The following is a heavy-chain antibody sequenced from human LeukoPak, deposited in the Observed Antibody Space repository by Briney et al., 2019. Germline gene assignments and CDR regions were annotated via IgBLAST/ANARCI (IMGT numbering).Heavy chain of an antibody. Sequence: GGSLRLSCAASGFIFSDYYMSWIRQAPGKRLEWVSDISSTSSHTNYADSVKGRFTISRDNAKNSLYLQMNSLKAEDTAVYYCAKNIGYGYPSDYWGQGTLVTVSS. CDR3: AKNIGYGYPSDY. CDR2: ISSTSSHT. J-gene: IGHJ4*02. V-gene: IGHV3-11*06. CDR1: GFIFSDYY. D-gene: IGHD5-12*01.